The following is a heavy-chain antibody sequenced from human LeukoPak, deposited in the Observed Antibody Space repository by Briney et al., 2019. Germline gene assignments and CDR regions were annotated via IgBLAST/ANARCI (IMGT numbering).Heavy chain of an antibody. CDR1: GYTFTSYD. J-gene: IGHJ2*01. CDR3: ARVVVPAPYWYFDL. D-gene: IGHD2-2*01. CDR2: MNPNSGNT. V-gene: IGHV1-8*01. Sequence: ASVKVSCKASGYTFTSYDINWVRQATGQGLEWMGWMNPNSGNTGYAQKFQGRVTMTRNTSISTAYMELSSLRSEDTAVYYCARVVVPAPYWYFDLWGRGTLVTVSS.